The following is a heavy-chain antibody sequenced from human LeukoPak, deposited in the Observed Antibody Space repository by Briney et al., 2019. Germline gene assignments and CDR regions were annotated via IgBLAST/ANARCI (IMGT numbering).Heavy chain of an antibody. J-gene: IGHJ4*02. CDR1: GFTFSSYS. CDR3: ARDRAGSSGSIPFDY. V-gene: IGHV3-21*01. CDR2: ISTSSDYI. Sequence: GGSLRLSCAASGFTFSSYSMNWVRQAPGKGLEWVSSISTSSDYIYYADSLKGRFTVSRGNAKNSLYLQMNSLRADDTAVYYCARDRAGSSGSIPFDYWGQGTLVTVSS. D-gene: IGHD3-22*01.